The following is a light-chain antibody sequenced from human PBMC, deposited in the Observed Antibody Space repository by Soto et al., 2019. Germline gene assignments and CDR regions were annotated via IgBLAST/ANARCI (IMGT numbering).Light chain of an antibody. CDR3: QHYGSSPPII. J-gene: IGKJ5*01. V-gene: IGKV3-20*01. CDR1: QSVSSNY. CDR2: SAS. Sequence: EIVLTQSPGTLSLSPGERARLSCRASQSVSSNYLAWYQQKPGQAPRLLLHSASSRANGIPDRFSGSGSGTDFTLTISRMEPEDFRVYYCQHYGSSPPIIFGQGTRRDIK.